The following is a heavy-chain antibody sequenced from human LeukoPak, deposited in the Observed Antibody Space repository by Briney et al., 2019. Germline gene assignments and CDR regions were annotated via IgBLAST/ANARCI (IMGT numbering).Heavy chain of an antibody. V-gene: IGHV3-30*18. D-gene: IGHD3-22*01. Sequence: GGSLRLSCAASGFTFSSYGIHWVRQAPGKGLEWVAAVSHDGSNKYYADSVKGRFTISRDNSKNTLYLQLNSLRAGDTAVYYCAKINYYDSSGYLDYWGQGTLVTVSS. CDR2: VSHDGSNK. J-gene: IGHJ4*02. CDR1: GFTFSSYG. CDR3: AKINYYDSSGYLDY.